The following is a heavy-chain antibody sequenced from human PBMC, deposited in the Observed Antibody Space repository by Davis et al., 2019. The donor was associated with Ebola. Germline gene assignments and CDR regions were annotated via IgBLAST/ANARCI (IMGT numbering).Heavy chain of an antibody. Sequence: ASVKVSFQASGYRFTSYYMHWVRQAPGQGLEWMGIINPITGGTSYAQNFQVRVNMTRDTSTSTVYMELSSLRSEDTAVYYCAREGGRYYDSSGYVFDIWGQGTMVKVSS. D-gene: IGHD3-22*01. J-gene: IGHJ3*02. V-gene: IGHV1-46*01. CDR1: GYRFTSYY. CDR2: INPITGGT. CDR3: AREGGRYYDSSGYVFDI.